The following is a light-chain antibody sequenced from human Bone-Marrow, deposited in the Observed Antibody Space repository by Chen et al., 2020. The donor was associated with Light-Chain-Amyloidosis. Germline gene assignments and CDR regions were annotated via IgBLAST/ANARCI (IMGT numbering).Light chain of an antibody. CDR3: QSADSSGTYEVI. Sequence: YYLPHPPSVPVSPGQTARLTCSGDDLPTKYAYWYQQKPGQAPVLVIHRDTERPSGISERFSGSSSGTTATLTISGVQAEDEADYHCQSADSSGTYEVIFGGGTKLTVL. CDR1: DLPTKY. V-gene: IGLV3-25*03. CDR2: RDT. J-gene: IGLJ2*01.